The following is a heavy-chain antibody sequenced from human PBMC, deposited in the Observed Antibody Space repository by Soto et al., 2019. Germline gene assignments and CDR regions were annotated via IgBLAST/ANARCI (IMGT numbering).Heavy chain of an antibody. J-gene: IGHJ6*02. V-gene: IGHV3-48*02. D-gene: IGHD6-19*01. Sequence: PGGSLSLSCAASGFTFSSYSMNWVRQAPGKGLEWVSYISSSSSTIYYADSVKGRFTISRDNGKNSLYLQMNSMRDEDTAVYYCARGIPPSGWYRCYYGIHVWGQGTPVTVSS. CDR2: ISSSSSTI. CDR3: ARGIPPSGWYRCYYGIHV. CDR1: GFTFSSYS.